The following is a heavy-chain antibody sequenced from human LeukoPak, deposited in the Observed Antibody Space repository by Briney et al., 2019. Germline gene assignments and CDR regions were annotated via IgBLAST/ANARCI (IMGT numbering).Heavy chain of an antibody. CDR1: GGSVSSGSYY. J-gene: IGHJ6*02. D-gene: IGHD2-2*03. CDR2: IYYSGST. CDR3: ASGYCSSTSCYPYYYYGMDV. Sequence: PSETLSLTCTVSGGSVSSGSYYWSWIRQPPGKGLEWIGYIYYSGSTNYNPSLESRVTISVDTSKNQFSLKLSSVTAADTAVYHCASGYCSSTSCYPYYYYGMDVWGQGTTVTVSS. V-gene: IGHV4-61*01.